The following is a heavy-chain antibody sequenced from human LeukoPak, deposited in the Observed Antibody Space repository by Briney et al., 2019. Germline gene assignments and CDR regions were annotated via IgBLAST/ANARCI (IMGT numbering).Heavy chain of an antibody. CDR2: IYYSGST. CDR3: ARVRIYYYDSSGTWTGLPVGMDV. D-gene: IGHD3-22*01. CDR1: GGSISSGDYY. V-gene: IGHV4-30-4*01. J-gene: IGHJ6*02. Sequence: SETLSLTCTVSGGSISSGDYYWSWIRQPPGKGLEWIGYIYYSGSTHYNPSLKSRVTLSVDTSKNQFSLKLSSVTAADTGVYYCARVRIYYYDSSGTWTGLPVGMDVWGQGTTVTVSS.